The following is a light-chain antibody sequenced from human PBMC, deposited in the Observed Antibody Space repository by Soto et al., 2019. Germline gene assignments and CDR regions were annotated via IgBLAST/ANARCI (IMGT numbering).Light chain of an antibody. CDR2: AAS. CDR1: QGISTF. V-gene: IGKV1-39*01. J-gene: IGKJ4*01. Sequence: DIQMTQSPSSLSTSVGDRVTITCRASQGISTFLNWYHQKPGKAPRLLIYAASRLQSGVPARFIGSGVETDFTLTITSLQPEDFGIYYCQQSYALVRTFGGGTKVDIK. CDR3: QQSYALVRT.